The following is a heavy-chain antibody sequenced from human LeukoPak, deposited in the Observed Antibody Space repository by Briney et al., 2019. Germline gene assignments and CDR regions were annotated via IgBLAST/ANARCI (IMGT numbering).Heavy chain of an antibody. Sequence: SETLSLTCAVSGASIGSTGYAWGWIRQSPGRGLEWIGYIYYSGSTNYNPSLKSRVTISVDTSKNQFSLKLSSVTAADTAVYYCAREGNTYGSNWFDPWGQGTLVTVSS. CDR1: GASIGSTGYA. J-gene: IGHJ5*02. CDR2: IYYSGST. D-gene: IGHD5-18*01. CDR3: AREGNTYGSNWFDP. V-gene: IGHV4-61*08.